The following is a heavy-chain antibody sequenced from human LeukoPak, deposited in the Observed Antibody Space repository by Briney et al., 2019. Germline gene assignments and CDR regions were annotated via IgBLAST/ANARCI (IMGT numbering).Heavy chain of an antibody. Sequence: SETLSLTCAVYGGSFSGYYWSWIRQPPGKGLEWIGEINHSGSTNYNPSLRSRVTISVDTSKNQFSLKLSSVTAADTAVYYCARLSDILTGYYKYYFDYWGQGTLVTVSS. CDR1: GGSFSGYY. J-gene: IGHJ4*02. D-gene: IGHD3-9*01. V-gene: IGHV4-34*01. CDR3: ARLSDILTGYYKYYFDY. CDR2: INHSGST.